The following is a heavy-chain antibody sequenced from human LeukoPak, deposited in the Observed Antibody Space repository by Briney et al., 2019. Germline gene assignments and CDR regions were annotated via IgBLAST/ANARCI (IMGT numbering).Heavy chain of an antibody. CDR3: AGSLYSSSWLIKWELRDNWFDP. D-gene: IGHD6-13*01. J-gene: IGHJ5*02. Sequence: GGSLRLSCAASGFTFSSYAMHWVRQAPGKGLEWVAVISYDGSNKYYADSVKGRFTISRDNSKNTLYLQMNSLRAEDTAVYYCAGSLYSSSWLIKWELRDNWFDPWGQGTLVTVSS. CDR1: GFTFSSYA. V-gene: IGHV3-30-3*01. CDR2: ISYDGSNK.